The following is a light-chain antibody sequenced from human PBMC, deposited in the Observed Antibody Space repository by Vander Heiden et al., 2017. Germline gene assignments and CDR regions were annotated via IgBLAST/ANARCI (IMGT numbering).Light chain of an antibody. CDR3: MQALQTPYT. J-gene: IGKJ2*01. CDR2: WGS. Sequence: DIVVTQSPLSLPVTPGEPASISCRSSQSLLHRNGYNYFHWFLQKPGQSPQLLIYWGSNWASGVPDRFSGSGSGRYFTLQISRVEAEDVGVYYCMQALQTPYTFGQGTKLVIK. CDR1: QSLLHRNGYNY. V-gene: IGKV2-28*01.